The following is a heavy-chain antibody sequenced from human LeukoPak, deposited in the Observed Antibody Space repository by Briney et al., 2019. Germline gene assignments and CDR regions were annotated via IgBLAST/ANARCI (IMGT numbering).Heavy chain of an antibody. CDR2: IKQDGSEK. Sequence: PGGSLTLSCAASGFSFSNYWMSWVRQAPGKGLEWLANIKQDGSEKYYVDSVKGRFTISRDNAKNSLYLQMNSLRAEDTALYYCARAGHYDTTWYQWGQGTLVTVSS. V-gene: IGHV3-7*01. CDR3: ARAGHYDTTWYQ. CDR1: GFSFSNYW. D-gene: IGHD3-22*01. J-gene: IGHJ4*02.